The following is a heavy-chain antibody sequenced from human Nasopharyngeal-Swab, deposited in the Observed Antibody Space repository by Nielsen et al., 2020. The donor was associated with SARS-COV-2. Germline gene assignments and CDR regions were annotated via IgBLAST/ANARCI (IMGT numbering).Heavy chain of an antibody. CDR1: GFTFSSYA. CDR3: AKDSVAVAGTPNYYYYYGMDV. D-gene: IGHD6-19*01. J-gene: IGHJ6*02. Sequence: LSLTCAASGFTFSSYAMHWVRQAPGKGLEWVAVISYDGSNKYYADSVKGRFTISRDNSKNTLFLQMNSLRAEDTAVYYCAKDSVAVAGTPNYYYYYGMDVWGQGTTVTVSS. V-gene: IGHV3-30*04. CDR2: ISYDGSNK.